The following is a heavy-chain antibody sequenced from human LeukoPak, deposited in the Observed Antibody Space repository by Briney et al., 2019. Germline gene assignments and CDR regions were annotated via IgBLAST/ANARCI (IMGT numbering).Heavy chain of an antibody. Sequence: PGGSLRLSCAASGFTFSSYYMYWVRQAPGKGLVSVSRISSDGGSTTYADSVKGRFTISRDNAKNTLYLQMNSLRAEDTAVYYCARDDGSGIDYWGQGTLVPVFS. CDR3: ARDDGSGIDY. CDR2: ISSDGGST. J-gene: IGHJ4*02. V-gene: IGHV3-74*01. CDR1: GFTFSSYY. D-gene: IGHD6-19*01.